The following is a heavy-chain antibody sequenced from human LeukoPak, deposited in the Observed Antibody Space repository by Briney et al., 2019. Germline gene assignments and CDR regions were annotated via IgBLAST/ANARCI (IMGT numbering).Heavy chain of an antibody. D-gene: IGHD3-3*01. CDR1: GGSISSYY. J-gene: IGHJ4*02. CDR2: IYYSGST. Sequence: SETLSLTCTVSGGSISSYYWSWIRQPPGKGLEWIGYIYYSGSTSYNPSLKSRVTISVDTSKNQFSLKLSSVTAADTAVYYCARGGGITIFGVVDFDYWGQGTLVTVSS. V-gene: IGHV4-59*01. CDR3: ARGGGITIFGVVDFDY.